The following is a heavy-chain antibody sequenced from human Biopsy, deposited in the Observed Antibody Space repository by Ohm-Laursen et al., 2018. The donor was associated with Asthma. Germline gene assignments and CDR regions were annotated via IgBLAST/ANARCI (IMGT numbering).Heavy chain of an antibody. CDR2: IYSGGTS. J-gene: IGHJ4*02. V-gene: IGHV3-53*01. Sequence: SLRLSCAASGFTVSRDHMFWVRQAPGKGLEWVSVIYSGGTSHTADSVRGRFTISRDFSKNTLHLQMHSLRVEDTAVYYCARGDSSGWSRYYFDYWGQGTLVTASS. D-gene: IGHD6-19*01. CDR3: ARGDSSGWSRYYFDY. CDR1: GFTVSRDH.